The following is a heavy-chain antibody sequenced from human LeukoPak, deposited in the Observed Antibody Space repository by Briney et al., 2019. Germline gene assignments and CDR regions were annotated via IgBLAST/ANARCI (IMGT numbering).Heavy chain of an antibody. D-gene: IGHD2-8*01. CDR2: IRANGETT. CDR1: GFTFTHYG. J-gene: IGHJ1*01. V-gene: IGHV3-23*01. Sequence: GGTLRLSCAASGFTFTHYGMNWVRQAPGKGLEWVSGIRANGETTYYADSVRGRFTISRDNSRSMVWLQMNSLTAEDTAMYYCGRREGRRTNEFWGQGTLVTVSS. CDR3: GRREGRRTNEF.